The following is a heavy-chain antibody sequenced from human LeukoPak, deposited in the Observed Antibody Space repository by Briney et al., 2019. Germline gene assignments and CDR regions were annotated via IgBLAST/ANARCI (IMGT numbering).Heavy chain of an antibody. Sequence: GASVKVSCKASGYTLISYSVSWVRQAPCQGLEWMGWISAYNGHTNYAQKLQGRVTMTTDTSTSTAYMELRSLRPDDTAVYYCARGDCSSDTCYLPEYFQHWGQGTLVTVSS. CDR2: ISAYNGHT. D-gene: IGHD2-15*01. V-gene: IGHV1-18*01. CDR1: GYTLISYS. CDR3: ARGDCSSDTCYLPEYFQH. J-gene: IGHJ1*01.